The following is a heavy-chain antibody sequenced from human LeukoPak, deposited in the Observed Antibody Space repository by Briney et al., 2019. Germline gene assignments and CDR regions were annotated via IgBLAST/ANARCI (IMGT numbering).Heavy chain of an antibody. CDR3: ATPGTTVTTSASGAFDI. Sequence: ASVKVSCKVSGYTLTELSMHWVRQAPGKGLEWMGGFDPEDGETIYAQKFQGRVTMTEDTSTDTAYMELSSLRSEDTAVYYCATPGTTVTTSASGAFDIWGQGTMVTVSS. CDR1: GYTLTELS. CDR2: FDPEDGET. V-gene: IGHV1-24*01. J-gene: IGHJ3*02. D-gene: IGHD4-17*01.